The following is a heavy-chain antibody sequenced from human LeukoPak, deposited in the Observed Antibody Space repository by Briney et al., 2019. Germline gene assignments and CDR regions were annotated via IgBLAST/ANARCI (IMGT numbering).Heavy chain of an antibody. Sequence: ASVKVSCKASGYTFTSYYMHWVRQAPGQGLEWMGIINPSGGSTSYAQKLQGRVTMTTDTSTSTAYMELRSLRSDDTAVYYCAREGPYCSGGSCYSYYYYGMDVWGQGTTVTVSS. D-gene: IGHD2-15*01. V-gene: IGHV1-46*01. CDR2: INPSGGST. CDR1: GYTFTSYY. CDR3: AREGPYCSGGSCYSYYYYGMDV. J-gene: IGHJ6*02.